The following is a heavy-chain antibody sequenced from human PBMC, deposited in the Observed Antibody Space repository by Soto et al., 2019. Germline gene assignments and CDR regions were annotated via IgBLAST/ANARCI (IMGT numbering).Heavy chain of an antibody. CDR2: INQSGTT. CDR3: ARDIITVIGGEIYYYFGMDV. J-gene: IGHJ6*02. Sequence: KLRKTLSLTCAVNGGSFREYYWSWLRQPPGKGLEWIGEINQSGTTHYNPSLKRRINISIDTSKNQFSLNLTSVTAADTATYYCARDIITVIGGEIYYYFGMDVWGQGTTVTVSS. CDR1: GGSFREYY. D-gene: IGHD3-10*01. V-gene: IGHV4-34*01.